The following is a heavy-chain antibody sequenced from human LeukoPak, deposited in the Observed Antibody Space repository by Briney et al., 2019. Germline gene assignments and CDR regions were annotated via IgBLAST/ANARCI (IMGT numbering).Heavy chain of an antibody. CDR1: GFTFSSYA. Sequence: PGGSLRPSCAASGFTFSSYAMHWVRQAPGKGLEWVAVISYDGSNKYYADSVKGRFTISRDNSKNTLYLQMNSLRAEDTAVYYCAKVHLWFGDITLNYYYMDVWGKGTTVTISS. D-gene: IGHD3-10*01. J-gene: IGHJ6*03. CDR3: AKVHLWFGDITLNYYYMDV. CDR2: ISYDGSNK. V-gene: IGHV3-30*04.